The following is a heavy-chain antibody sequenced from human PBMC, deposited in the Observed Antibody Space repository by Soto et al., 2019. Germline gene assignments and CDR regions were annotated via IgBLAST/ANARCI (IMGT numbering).Heavy chain of an antibody. CDR2: ISQSGNT. J-gene: IGHJ4*02. Sequence: SETLSLTCAVYGGSFSGYYWSWIRQPPGKGLEWIGEISQSGNTNYSPSLKSRVSISIDTSKKQFSLNLASVSAADTAVYYCARAPRVSGSSQTRPDFWGQGTLVTVSS. D-gene: IGHD6-6*01. CDR3: ARAPRVSGSSQTRPDF. CDR1: GGSFSGYY. V-gene: IGHV4-34*01.